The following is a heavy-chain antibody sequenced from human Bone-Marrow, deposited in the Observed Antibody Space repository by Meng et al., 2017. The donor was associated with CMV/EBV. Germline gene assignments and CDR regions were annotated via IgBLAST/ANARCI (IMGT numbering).Heavy chain of an antibody. CDR3: ASLTCSTPTCHWAAFDI. D-gene: IGHD2-2*01. J-gene: IGHJ3*02. V-gene: IGHV3-7*01. Sequence: GESLKISCAVSGFNFSSYWMTWVRQAPGKGLEWVANIRQDGSEKYYVDSVKGRFTISRDNAESSLYLQMNSLRAEDTAVYYCASLTCSTPTCHWAAFDIWGQGTTVTVSS. CDR1: GFNFSSYW. CDR2: IRQDGSEK.